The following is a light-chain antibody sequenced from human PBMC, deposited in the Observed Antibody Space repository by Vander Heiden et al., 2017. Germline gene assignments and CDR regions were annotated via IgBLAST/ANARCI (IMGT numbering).Light chain of an antibody. J-gene: IGKJ4*02. V-gene: IGKV1-8*01. Sequence: IRMTQSPSSFSASTGDRVTITCRASQGISSYLGWYQQKPGKAPKLLIYAASTLQSGVPSRFSGSGSGTVFTHTISCLQSEDFATYYCQQYYSDPLTFGEGTKVEIK. CDR2: AAS. CDR3: QQYYSDPLT. CDR1: QGISSY.